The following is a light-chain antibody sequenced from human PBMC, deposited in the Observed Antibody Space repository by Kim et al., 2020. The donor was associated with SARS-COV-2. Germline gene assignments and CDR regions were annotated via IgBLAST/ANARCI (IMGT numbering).Light chain of an antibody. Sequence: VSPGERATLSRRASYSIFSYLAWYQQKGGQAPRLLIYGASTRATGVPARFSGSGSGTDFTLTINSLQSEDFAIYYCQQYTTWPVTFGQGTRLEIK. J-gene: IGKJ5*01. V-gene: IGKV3-15*01. CDR2: GAS. CDR3: QQYTTWPVT. CDR1: YSIFSY.